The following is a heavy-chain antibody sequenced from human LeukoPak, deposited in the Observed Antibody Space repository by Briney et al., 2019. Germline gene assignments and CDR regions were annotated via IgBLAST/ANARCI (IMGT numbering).Heavy chain of an antibody. D-gene: IGHD2-2*01. CDR3: ARVYVVVPAAMGGWFDP. CDR1: GYTFTSYG. CDR2: ISAYNGNT. V-gene: IGHV1-18*01. Sequence: ASVKVSCKASGYTFTSYGISWVRQAPGQGLEWMGWISAYNGNTNYAQKLQGRVTMTTDTSTSTAYMELRSLRSDDTAVYYCARVYVVVPAAMGGWFDPWGQGTLVTVSS. J-gene: IGHJ5*02.